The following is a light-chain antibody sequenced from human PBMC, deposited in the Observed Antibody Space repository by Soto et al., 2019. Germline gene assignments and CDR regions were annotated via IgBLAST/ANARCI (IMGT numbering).Light chain of an antibody. CDR3: QHYNSLST. J-gene: IGKJ3*01. CDR2: HAS. Sequence: DIKLSQSPATLPAYIGDRFTITCLASQSISNWLAWYQQKPGTAPKVLIYHASNLQSGVPSRFSGSGSGTEFTLTISRLQTDDFATYYCQHYNSLSTLGHGTKVDI. V-gene: IGKV1-5*01. CDR1: QSISNW.